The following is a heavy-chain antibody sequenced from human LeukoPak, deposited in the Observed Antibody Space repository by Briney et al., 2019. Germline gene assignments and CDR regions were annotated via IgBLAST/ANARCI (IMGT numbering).Heavy chain of an antibody. J-gene: IGHJ3*02. D-gene: IGHD3-22*01. CDR1: GFIFSDYA. CDR3: ARGLFLSGYLDAFDI. Sequence: GGSLRLSCAASGFIFSDYAMHWVRQAPGKGLVWVSRIISDGSTTDYADSVKGRCTISRDNSKNTLYLQMNSLRVEDTAVYYCARGLFLSGYLDAFDIWGQGTVVTVSS. CDR2: IISDGSTT. V-gene: IGHV3-74*01.